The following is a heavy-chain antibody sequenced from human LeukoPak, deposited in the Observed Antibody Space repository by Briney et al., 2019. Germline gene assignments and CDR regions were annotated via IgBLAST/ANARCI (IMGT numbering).Heavy chain of an antibody. D-gene: IGHD4-17*01. J-gene: IGHJ6*04. V-gene: IGHV4-34*01. CDR3: ARYGHYYYYGMDV. CDR2: INHSGST. CDR1: GGSFSGYY. Sequence: PSKTLSLTCAVYGGSFSGYYWSWIRQPPGKGLEWIGEINHSGSTNYNPSLKSRVTISVDTSKNQFSLKLSSVTAADTAVYYCARYGHYYYYGMDVWGKGTTVTVSS.